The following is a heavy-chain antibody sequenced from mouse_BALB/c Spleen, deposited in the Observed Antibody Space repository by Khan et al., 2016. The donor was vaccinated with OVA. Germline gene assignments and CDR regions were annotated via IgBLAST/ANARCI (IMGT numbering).Heavy chain of an antibody. D-gene: IGHD2-3*01. J-gene: IGHJ4*01. CDR2: IWAGGST. CDR1: GFSLTSYG. Sequence: QVRLQQSGPGLVAPSQSLSITCTVSGFSLTSYGVNWVRQPPGKGLEWLGVIWAGGSTNYNSALMSRLSISKDNSKSQVFLKMNSLQTDDTAMYYCAIFYDPDYAMDYCGQGTSVTVAS. V-gene: IGHV2-9*02. CDR3: AIFYDPDYAMDY.